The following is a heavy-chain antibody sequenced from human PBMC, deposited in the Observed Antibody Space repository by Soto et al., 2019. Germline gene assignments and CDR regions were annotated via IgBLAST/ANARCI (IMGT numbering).Heavy chain of an antibody. CDR1: GFTFSSYA. CDR2: ISGSGGST. Sequence: TGWSLRLSCAASGFTFSSYAMSWVRQAPGKGLEWVSAISGSGGSTYYADSVKGRFTISRDNSKNTLYLQMNSLRAEDTAVYYRAKFSAWAAGTTGGLDYWGQGTLVTVSS. CDR3: AKFSAWAAGTTGGLDY. D-gene: IGHD1-1*01. J-gene: IGHJ4*02. V-gene: IGHV3-23*01.